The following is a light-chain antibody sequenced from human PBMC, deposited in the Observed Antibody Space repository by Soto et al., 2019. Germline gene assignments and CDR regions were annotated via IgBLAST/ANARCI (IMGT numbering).Light chain of an antibody. CDR1: QSVSSY. CDR2: DAS. Sequence: EIGLTQSPATLSLSPGERASLSCRASQSVSSYLAWYQQKPGQTPRLLIYDASSRATGIPDRISGSGSGTDFTLTISRLEPEDFAVYYCQQYGSAPFTFGPGTKVDIK. J-gene: IGKJ3*01. V-gene: IGKV3-20*01. CDR3: QQYGSAPFT.